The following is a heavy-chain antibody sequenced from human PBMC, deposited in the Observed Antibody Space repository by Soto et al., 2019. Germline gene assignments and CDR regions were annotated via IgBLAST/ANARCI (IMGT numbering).Heavy chain of an antibody. J-gene: IGHJ4*02. V-gene: IGHV4-39*01. CDR2: IYYRGST. CDR1: GGSIISSTYY. D-gene: IGHD3-22*01. Sequence: SETLSLTCTVSGGSIISSTYYWGWIRLPPGKGLEWIGSIYYRGSTYYNPSLKSRVTISVDTSKNQFSLKLSSVTAADTAVYYCARHVRIWDSYESHSDYWGQGTLVTVSS. CDR3: ARHVRIWDSYESHSDY.